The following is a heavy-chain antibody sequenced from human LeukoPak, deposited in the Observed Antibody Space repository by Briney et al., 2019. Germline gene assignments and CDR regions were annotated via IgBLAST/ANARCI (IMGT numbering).Heavy chain of an antibody. V-gene: IGHV3-30*03. J-gene: IGHJ4*02. CDR3: ARDPLGVSFIHYYFDY. D-gene: IGHD3-16*01. Sequence: GGSLRLSCAASGFNFNNYWMGWLRQAPGKGLEWVAVISYDGSNKYYADSVKGRFTISRDNSKNTLYLQMNSLRAEDTAVYYCARDPLGVSFIHYYFDYWGQGTLVTVSS. CDR1: GFNFNNYW. CDR2: ISYDGSNK.